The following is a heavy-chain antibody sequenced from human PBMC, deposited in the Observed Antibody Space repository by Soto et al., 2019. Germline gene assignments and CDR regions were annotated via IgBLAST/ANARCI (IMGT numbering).Heavy chain of an antibody. CDR1: GCSLGSYW. Sequence: PXESLNLSGPVSGCSLGSYWSGWELPQPGKDLEWMGIIYPGDSDTRYSPSFQGQVTISADKSLRTAYLQWTSLKASDTALYYCARTRSFTLGFYYDGMDGWGQGTTVTV. CDR3: ARTRSFTLGFYYDGMDG. D-gene: IGHD6-6*01. V-gene: IGHV5-51*01. CDR2: IYPGDSDT. J-gene: IGHJ6*02.